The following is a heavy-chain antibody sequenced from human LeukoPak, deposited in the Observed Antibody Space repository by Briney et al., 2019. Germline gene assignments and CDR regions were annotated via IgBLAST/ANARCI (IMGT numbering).Heavy chain of an antibody. CDR1: GGSFSGYY. CDR2: INRSGST. V-gene: IGHV4-34*01. J-gene: IGHJ6*03. Sequence: SETLSLTCAVYGGSFSGYYWSWIRQPPGKGLEWIGEINRSGSTNYNPSLKSRVTISVDTSKNQFSLKLSSVTAADTAVYYCARCAYYYGSGSCHNYYYYYMDVWGKGTTVTISS. CDR3: ARCAYYYGSGSCHNYYYYYMDV. D-gene: IGHD3-10*01.